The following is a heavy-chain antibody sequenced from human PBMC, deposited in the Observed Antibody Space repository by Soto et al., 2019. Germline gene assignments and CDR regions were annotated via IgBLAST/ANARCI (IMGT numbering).Heavy chain of an antibody. V-gene: IGHV3-21*01. Sequence: EVQLVESGGGLVQPGGSLRLSCAASGFTFSSYTMNWVRQAPGKGLEWVSSISGSSSYIYYTDSMKGRLTISRDNAKNSLYLQMNSLRVEDTAVYYCARKTAAGIDYWGQGTLVTVSS. J-gene: IGHJ4*02. CDR3: ARKTAAGIDY. CDR1: GFTFSSYT. D-gene: IGHD6-13*01. CDR2: ISGSSSYI.